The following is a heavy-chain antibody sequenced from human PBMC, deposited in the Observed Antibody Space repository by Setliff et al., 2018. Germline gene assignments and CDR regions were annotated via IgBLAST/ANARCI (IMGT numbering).Heavy chain of an antibody. CDR1: GYTLSKYY. CDR3: ARDSFYNSWSGTSITAQHDAFDI. Sequence: ASVKVSCKASGYTLSKYYMHWVRQAPGQGLEWMGIINPSGGLTKYAQKFQGRVTMTSDTSTNTVYLEVSSLRSEDTAVYFCARDSFYNSWSGTSITAQHDAFDIWGQGTMVTVSS. CDR2: INPSGGLT. J-gene: IGHJ3*02. V-gene: IGHV1-46*03. D-gene: IGHD3-3*01.